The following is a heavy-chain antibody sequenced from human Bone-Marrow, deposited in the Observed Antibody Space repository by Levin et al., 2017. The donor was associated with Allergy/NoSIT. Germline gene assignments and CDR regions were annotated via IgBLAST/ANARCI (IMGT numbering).Heavy chain of an antibody. CDR1: GYSFDTYW. CDR3: ARQDYDILAGHSHYFDY. J-gene: IGHJ4*02. CDR2: IYPTDSDA. Sequence: GESLKISFQASGYSFDTYWIGWVRQTPSKGLEWMGVIYPTDSDARYNPSFQGHVTISVDVSVNTAYLQWTTLKASDTAIYYCARQDYDILAGHSHYFDYWGQGVLVTVSS. D-gene: IGHD3-9*01. V-gene: IGHV5-51*01.